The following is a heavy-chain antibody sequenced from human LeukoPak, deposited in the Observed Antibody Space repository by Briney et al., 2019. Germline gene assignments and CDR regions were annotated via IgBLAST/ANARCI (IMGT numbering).Heavy chain of an antibody. CDR2: INSDGSST. V-gene: IGHV3-74*01. CDR1: GFTFSSYE. D-gene: IGHD3-10*01. CDR3: ARAKGPVLLWFGELLGAFDI. J-gene: IGHJ3*02. Sequence: GGSLRLSCAASGFTFSSYEMNWVRQAPGKGLEWVSRINSDGSSTSYADSVKGRFTISRDNAKNTLYLQMNSLRAEDTAVYYCARAKGPVLLWFGELLGAFDIWGQGTMVTVSS.